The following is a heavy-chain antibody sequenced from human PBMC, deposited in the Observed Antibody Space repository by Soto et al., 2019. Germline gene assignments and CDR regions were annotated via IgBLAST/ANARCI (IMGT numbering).Heavy chain of an antibody. CDR2: ISGYNGNT. CDR3: ARVAEMGTVTEGYYYYMDV. V-gene: IGHV1-18*04. Sequence: QVQLVQSGAEVKKPGASVKVSCKTSGYTFTSYGVSWVRQAPGQGLEWVGWISGYNGNTNYAQKLQGRVTMTTDTSTATDYMELRGLRSDDTAVYYCARVAEMGTVTEGYYYYMDVWGKGTTVTVSS. CDR1: GYTFTSYG. J-gene: IGHJ6*03. D-gene: IGHD4-17*01.